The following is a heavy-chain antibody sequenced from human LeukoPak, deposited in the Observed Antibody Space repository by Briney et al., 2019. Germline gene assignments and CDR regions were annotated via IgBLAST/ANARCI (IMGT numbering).Heavy chain of an antibody. CDR1: GFTFSSYW. Sequence: TGGSLRLSCAASGFTFSSYWMHWVRQAPGKGLVCVSRINSDGRSTSYADSVKGRFTISRGNDQNTLYLQMNSLRAEDTAVYYCARDQRWLQSMPVGGYYYYGMDVWGQGTTVTVSS. D-gene: IGHD5-24*01. J-gene: IGHJ6*02. CDR3: ARDQRWLQSMPVGGYYYYGMDV. CDR2: INSDGRST. V-gene: IGHV3-74*01.